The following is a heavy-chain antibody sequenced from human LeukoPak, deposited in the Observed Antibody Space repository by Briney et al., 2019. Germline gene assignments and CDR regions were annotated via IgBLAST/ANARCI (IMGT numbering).Heavy chain of an antibody. V-gene: IGHV4-59*12. D-gene: IGHD5-12*01. CDR3: ARGRRGPNYYYYYMDV. CDR1: GGSISSYY. Sequence: SETLSLTCTVSGGSISSYYWSWIRQPPGKGLEWVGYIYYSGSTNYNPSLKSRVTISVDTSKNQFSLKLSSVTAADTAVYYCARGRRGPNYYYYYMDVWGKGTTVTVSS. CDR2: IYYSGST. J-gene: IGHJ6*03.